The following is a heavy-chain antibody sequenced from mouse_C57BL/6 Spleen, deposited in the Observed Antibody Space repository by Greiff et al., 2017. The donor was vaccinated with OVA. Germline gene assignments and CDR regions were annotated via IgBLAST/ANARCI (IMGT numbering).Heavy chain of an antibody. CDR1: GYSITSGYY. Sequence: EVQLVESGPGLVKPSQSLSLTCSVTGYSITSGYYWNWIRQFPGNKLEWMGYISYDGSNNYNPSLKNRISITRDTSKNQFFLKLNSVTTEDTATYYCASLIYYGNLDYWGQGTSVTVSS. D-gene: IGHD2-1*01. CDR2: ISYDGSN. CDR3: ASLIYYGNLDY. J-gene: IGHJ4*01. V-gene: IGHV3-6*01.